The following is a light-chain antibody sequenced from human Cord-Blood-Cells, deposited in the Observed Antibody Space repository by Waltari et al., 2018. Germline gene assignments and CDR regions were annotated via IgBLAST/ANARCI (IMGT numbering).Light chain of an antibody. V-gene: IGKV2-28*01. J-gene: IGKJ1*01. CDR1: QCLLHSNGYNY. CDR3: MQALQTPWT. Sequence: IVTTQSPLSLPVTPGEPASIPCRPSQCLLHSNGYNYLDWYLQKPGQSPQLLIYLGSNRASGVPDRFSGSGSGTDFTLKISRVEAEDVGVYYCMQALQTPWTFGQGTKVEIK. CDR2: LGS.